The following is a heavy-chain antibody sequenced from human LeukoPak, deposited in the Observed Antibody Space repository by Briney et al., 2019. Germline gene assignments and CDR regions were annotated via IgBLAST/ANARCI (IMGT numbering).Heavy chain of an antibody. Sequence: GGSLRLSCAASGLTFSSYAMSWVRQAPGKGLEWVSAISGSGGSTYYADSVRGRFTISRDNSKNTLYLQMNSLRAEDTAVYYCANSIAAADYWGQGTLVTVSS. CDR3: ANSIAAADY. J-gene: IGHJ4*02. CDR1: GLTFSSYA. CDR2: ISGSGGST. V-gene: IGHV3-23*01. D-gene: IGHD6-13*01.